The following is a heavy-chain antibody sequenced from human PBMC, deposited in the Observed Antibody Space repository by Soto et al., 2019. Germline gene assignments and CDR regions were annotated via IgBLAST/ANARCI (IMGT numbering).Heavy chain of an antibody. Sequence: QVQRVESGGGVVQPGRSLRLWCAASGFTFSSYGMHWVRQAPGKGLEWVAVIWYDGSNKYYADFVKGRFTISRDNSKNTRYLQMNSRRAEDTAVYYCESEAFQEPFFDYWCQGTLVTVSS. CDR1: GFTFSSYG. CDR3: ESEAFQEPFFDY. V-gene: IGHV3-33*01. D-gene: IGHD1-26*01. CDR2: IWYDGSNK. J-gene: IGHJ4*02.